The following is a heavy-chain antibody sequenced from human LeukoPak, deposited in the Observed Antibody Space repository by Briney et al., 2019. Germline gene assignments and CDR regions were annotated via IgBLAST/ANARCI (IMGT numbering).Heavy chain of an antibody. V-gene: IGHV4-30-2*01. D-gene: IGHD1-7*01. CDR3: ASRGPNWNYGGDY. J-gene: IGHJ4*02. CDR1: GGSISSGGYY. CDR2: IYHSGST. Sequence: SQTLSLTCTVSGGSISSGGYYWSWIRQPPGKGLEWIGYIYHSGSTYYNPSLKSRVTISVDRSKNQFSLKLSSVTAADTAVYYCASRGPNWNYGGDYWGQGTLVTVSS.